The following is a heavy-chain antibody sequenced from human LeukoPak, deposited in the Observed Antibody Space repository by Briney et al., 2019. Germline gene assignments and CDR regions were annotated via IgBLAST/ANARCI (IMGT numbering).Heavy chain of an antibody. CDR3: ARAYYYDSSGYLYYFDY. V-gene: IGHV5-51*01. J-gene: IGHJ4*02. D-gene: IGHD3-22*01. CDR1: GYSFTSYW. CDR2: IYPGDSDT. Sequence: GESLKISCKGSGYSFTSYWIGWVRQMPGKGLEWMGSIYPGDSDTSYSPSFQGQVTISADKSISTAYVQWSSPKASDTAMYYCARAYYYDSSGYLYYFDYWGQGTLVTVSS.